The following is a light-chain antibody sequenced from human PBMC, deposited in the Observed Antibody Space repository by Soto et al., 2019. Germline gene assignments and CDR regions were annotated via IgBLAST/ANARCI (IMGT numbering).Light chain of an antibody. CDR1: SGDVGGHNY. J-gene: IGLJ1*01. CDR3: SSYSSGSTLRV. V-gene: IGLV2-14*01. Sequence: QFALTQPASVSGSPGQSITISCTGTSGDVGGHNYVSWYQQHPGKAPKVMIYEVTNRPSGVSNRFSGSKSGNTASLTISGLQAEDEADYYCSSYSSGSTLRVFGTGTKLTVL. CDR2: EVT.